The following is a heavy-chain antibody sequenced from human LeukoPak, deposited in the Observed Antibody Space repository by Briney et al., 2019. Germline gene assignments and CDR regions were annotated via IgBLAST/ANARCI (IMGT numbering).Heavy chain of an antibody. V-gene: IGHV3-66*01. D-gene: IGHD2-21*01. CDR2: IYSGGST. CDR1: GFTVGSNY. Sequence: GGSLRLSCAASGFTVGSNYMSWVRQAPGKGLEWVSVIYSGGSTYYADSVKGRFTISRDNSKNTLYLQMNSLRAEDTAVYYCAREGSISLFDYWGQGTLVTVSS. J-gene: IGHJ4*02. CDR3: AREGSISLFDY.